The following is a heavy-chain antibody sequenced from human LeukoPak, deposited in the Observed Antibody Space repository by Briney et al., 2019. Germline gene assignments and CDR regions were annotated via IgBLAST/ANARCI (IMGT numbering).Heavy chain of an antibody. CDR2: VCYNGTT. D-gene: IGHD3-16*01. J-gene: IGHJ4*02. V-gene: IGHV4-59*01. CDR1: GDSISRYF. CDR3: ATSGGFNSPRHY. Sequence: SETLSLTCTVSGDSISRYFWAWIRQPPGKGLEWIGYVCYNGTTNYNPSLRNRVAISIDTSKNQFSLKLNSATAADTAVYYCATSGGFNSPRHYWGQGTLVTVSS.